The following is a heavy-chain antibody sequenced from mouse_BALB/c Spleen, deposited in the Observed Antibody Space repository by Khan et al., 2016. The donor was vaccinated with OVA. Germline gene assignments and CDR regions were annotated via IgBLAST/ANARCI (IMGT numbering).Heavy chain of an antibody. CDR1: GYTFINYW. D-gene: IGHD1-1*01. CDR3: ARRGLRWDFDY. J-gene: IGHJ2*01. V-gene: IGHV1-4*01. Sequence: QVQLKESGAELATPGASVKMSCKASGYTFINYWILWVKQRPGQGLEWIGYINPSTGYTEYNQNFKDKATLTADKSSSTAYMQLSSLTSEDSAVDYCARRGLRWDFDYWGQGTTLTVSS. CDR2: INPSTGYT.